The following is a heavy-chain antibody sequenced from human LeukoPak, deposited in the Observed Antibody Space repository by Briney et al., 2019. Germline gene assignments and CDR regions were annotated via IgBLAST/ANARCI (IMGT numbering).Heavy chain of an antibody. CDR3: ARRLSYYYYYIDV. V-gene: IGHV4-34*01. CDR1: GDSFSSYSHY. J-gene: IGHJ6*03. CDR2: INHSGST. Sequence: PSETLSLTCAVSGDSFSSYSHYWGWIRQPPGKGLEWIGEINHSGSTNYNPSLKSRVTISVDTSKNQFSLKLSSVTAADTAVYYCARRLSYYYYYIDVWGKGTTVTVS. D-gene: IGHD3-16*02.